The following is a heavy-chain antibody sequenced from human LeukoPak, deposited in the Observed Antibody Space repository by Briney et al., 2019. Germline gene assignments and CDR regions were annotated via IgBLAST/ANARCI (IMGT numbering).Heavy chain of an antibody. CDR3: ARDVALGRFGDLFAEFDP. Sequence: ASVKVSCKASGYTFTSYAMHWVRQAPGQRLEWMGWINAGNGNTKYSQKFQGRVTITRDTSASTAYMELSSLRSEDTAVYYCARDVALGRFGDLFAEFDPWGQGTLVTVSS. V-gene: IGHV1-3*01. J-gene: IGHJ5*02. CDR2: INAGNGNT. D-gene: IGHD3-10*01. CDR1: GYTFTSYA.